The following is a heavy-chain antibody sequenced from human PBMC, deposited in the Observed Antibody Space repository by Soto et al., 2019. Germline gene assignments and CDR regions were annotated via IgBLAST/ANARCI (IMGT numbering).Heavy chain of an antibody. D-gene: IGHD2-2*01. CDR1: GASLSPNY. CDR3: ARLGAFYQALDS. J-gene: IGHJ4*02. CDR2: IYYAGTT. Sequence: QVQLQESGPGLVKPSETLSLRCGVSGASLSPNYWSWIRQPPGKGLEWIGYIYYAGTTTYNPSLKSRLTISLNTSKNEVSLELTSVTAADTAVYYCARLGAFYQALDSWGQGTLVTVSS. V-gene: IGHV4-59*08.